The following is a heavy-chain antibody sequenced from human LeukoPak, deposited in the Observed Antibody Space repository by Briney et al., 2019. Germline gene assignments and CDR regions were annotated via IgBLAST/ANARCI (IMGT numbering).Heavy chain of an antibody. J-gene: IGHJ6*02. Sequence: GGSLRLSCAASGFTFRNYAMSWVRQAPGKGLEWVSTIGGSGDNAYYADSVKGRFTISRDKSKKTLYLQMNSLRAEDTAIYYCARDVEVFYVLTDFSPYGMDVWGQGTTVTVSS. CDR1: GFTFRNYA. V-gene: IGHV3-23*01. CDR3: ARDVEVFYVLTDFSPYGMDV. CDR2: IGGSGDNA. D-gene: IGHD2/OR15-2a*01.